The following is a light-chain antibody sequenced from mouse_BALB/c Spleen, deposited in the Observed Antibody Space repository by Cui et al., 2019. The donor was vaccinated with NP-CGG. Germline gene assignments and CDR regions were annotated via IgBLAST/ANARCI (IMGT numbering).Light chain of an antibody. CDR3: ALWYSNHWV. V-gene: IGLV1*01. J-gene: IGLJ1*01. Sequence: QPVLTQELPLTTSPGETVTLTCRSSTGAVTTSNYANWVQEKPDHLFTGLIGGTNNRPPGVPARFSGSLIGDKAALTITGAQTEDEAIYFCALWYSNHWVFGGGTKLTVL. CDR2: GTN. CDR1: TGAVTTSNY.